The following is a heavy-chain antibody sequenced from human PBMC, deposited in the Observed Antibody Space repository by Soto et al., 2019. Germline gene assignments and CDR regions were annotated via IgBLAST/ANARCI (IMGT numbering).Heavy chain of an antibody. D-gene: IGHD2-8*01. CDR2: ITGSGGDT. CDR3: AKLGSSAWSPHYYFDF. Sequence: EVQLLESGGGLVQPGGSLRLSCAASGFTFNNYAMGWVRQAPGKGLEWVSAITGSGGDTYYLDSVKGRFTISRDNSRNPLLLQVKSLRADDTAIYYCAKLGSSAWSPHYYFDFWGQGTLVTVSS. CDR1: GFTFNNYA. J-gene: IGHJ4*02. V-gene: IGHV3-23*01.